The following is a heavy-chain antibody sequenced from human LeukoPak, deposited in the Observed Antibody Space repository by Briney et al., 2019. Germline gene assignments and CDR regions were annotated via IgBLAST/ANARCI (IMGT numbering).Heavy chain of an antibody. CDR3: ARDLEVGVGSSYYYYYMDV. Sequence: SETLSLTCTVPGGSISNYYWSWIRQPPGKGLAWMGYIYFSGSTNYNPSLKSRVTISVDTSKNQFSLKLSSVTAADPAVYYCARDLEVGVGSSYYYYYMDVWGKGTTVTVSS. V-gene: IGHV4-59*12. CDR2: IYFSGST. D-gene: IGHD1-26*01. J-gene: IGHJ6*03. CDR1: GGSISNYY.